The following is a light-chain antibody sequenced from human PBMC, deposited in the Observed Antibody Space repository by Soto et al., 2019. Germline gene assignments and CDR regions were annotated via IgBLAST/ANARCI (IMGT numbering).Light chain of an antibody. Sequence: QSVLTQPRSVSGSPGQSVTISCTGTSSDVGGYKYVSWYQQYPGKAPKLMIYDVSKWPSGVPDRFSGSKSGNTASLTISGLQAEDEADYYCCSYAGSITFVFGTGTKLTVL. CDR3: CSYAGSITFV. J-gene: IGLJ1*01. CDR2: DVS. V-gene: IGLV2-11*01. CDR1: SSDVGGYKY.